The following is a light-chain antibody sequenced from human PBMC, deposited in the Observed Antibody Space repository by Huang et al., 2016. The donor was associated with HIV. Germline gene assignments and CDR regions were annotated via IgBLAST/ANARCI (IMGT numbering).Light chain of an antibody. J-gene: IGKJ1*01. V-gene: IGKV4-1*01. CDR1: QNLLYNSNNKNY. CDR3: QQYYSSLWT. CDR2: WAS. Sequence: DIVMTQSPDSLTVSLGERATIHCKSSQNLLYNSNNKNYLNWYQLKPGQPPKLLIYWASARESGVPDRFSGSGSGTNFTLDISSLQAEDVAVYYCQQYYSSLWTFGQGTKVEIK.